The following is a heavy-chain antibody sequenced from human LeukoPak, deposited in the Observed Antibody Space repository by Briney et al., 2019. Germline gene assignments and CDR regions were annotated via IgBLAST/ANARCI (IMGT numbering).Heavy chain of an antibody. CDR1: GFTFNSYN. CDR3: MRDRALDY. J-gene: IGHJ4*02. D-gene: IGHD3-16*02. Sequence: GGSLRLSCVASGFTFNSYNMNWVRQAPGKGLEWVSSISSSSSYMYSADSVEGRFTISRDNAKNSLYLHMNSLRVEDTAVYYCMRDRALDYWGQGTLVTVSS. V-gene: IGHV3-21*01. CDR2: ISSSSSYM.